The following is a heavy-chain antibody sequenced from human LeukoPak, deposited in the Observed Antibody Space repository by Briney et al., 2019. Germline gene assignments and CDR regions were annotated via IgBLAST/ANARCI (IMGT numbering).Heavy chain of an antibody. V-gene: IGHV3-48*02. CDR2: INTISSTK. Sequence: GGSLRLSCAASGFTFSSYDMNWVRQAPGKGLEWVSYINTISSTKYYADSVKGRFTMSRDNAKNLLYLQMNSLRDEDTAMYYCARISAPGTSGWYFGYWGQGTLVTVSS. D-gene: IGHD6-19*01. CDR1: GFTFSSYD. J-gene: IGHJ4*02. CDR3: ARISAPGTSGWYFGY.